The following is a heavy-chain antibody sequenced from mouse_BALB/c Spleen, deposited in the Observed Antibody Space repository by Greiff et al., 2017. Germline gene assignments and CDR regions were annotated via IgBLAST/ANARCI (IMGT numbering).Heavy chain of an antibody. D-gene: IGHD1-1*01. CDR2: ISSGSSTI. J-gene: IGHJ2*01. CDR3: ARSVITTVDY. CDR1: GFTFSSFG. Sequence: EVHLVESGGGLVQPGGSRKLSCAASGFTFSSFGMHWVRQAPEKGLEWVAYISSGSSTIYYADTVKGRFTISRDNPKNTLFLQMTSLRSEDTAMYYCARSVITTVDYWGQGTTLTVSS. V-gene: IGHV5-17*02.